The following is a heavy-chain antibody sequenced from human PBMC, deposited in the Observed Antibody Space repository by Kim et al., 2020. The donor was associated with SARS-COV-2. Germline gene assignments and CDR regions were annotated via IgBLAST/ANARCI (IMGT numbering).Heavy chain of an antibody. J-gene: IGHJ3*02. CDR3: ASNVIVVVITRDAFDI. V-gene: IGHV3-30*04. CDR1: GFTFSSYA. CDR2: ISYDGSNK. Sequence: GGSLRLSCAASGFTFSSYAMHWVRQAPGKGLEWVAVISYDGSNKYYADSVKGRFTISRDNSKNTLYLQMNSLRAEDTAVYYCASNVIVVVITRDAFDIWGQGTMVTVSS. D-gene: IGHD3-22*01.